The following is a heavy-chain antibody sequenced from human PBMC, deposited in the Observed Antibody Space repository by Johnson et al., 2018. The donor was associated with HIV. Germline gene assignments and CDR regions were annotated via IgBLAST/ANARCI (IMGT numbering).Heavy chain of an antibody. J-gene: IGHJ3*02. CDR2: IRYDGSNK. Sequence: VQLVESGGGVVQPGGSLRLSCAASGFTFSSYGMHWVRQAPGKGLEWVAFIRYDGSNKYYTDSVKGRFTISRDNSKNTLYLQMNSLRAEDTAVYYCASTRYSRGGGAFDIWGQGTMVTVSS. D-gene: IGHD6-19*01. CDR3: ASTRYSRGGGAFDI. CDR1: GFTFSSYG. V-gene: IGHV3-30*02.